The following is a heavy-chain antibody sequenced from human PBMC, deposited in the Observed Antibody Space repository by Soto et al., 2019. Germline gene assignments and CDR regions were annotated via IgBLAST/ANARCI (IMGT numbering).Heavy chain of an antibody. D-gene: IGHD2-15*01. J-gene: IGHJ4*02. CDR3: ARGQLPAATTYFDF. Sequence: VGSLRLSCAASGFTFSSYAIHWVRQAPGKGLEWVAIIWFDGSNKYYADSVKGRFSISRDNSKNTLFLQMDSLRAEDTAVYYCARGQLPAATTYFDFWGQGTLVTVSS. CDR2: IWFDGSNK. V-gene: IGHV3-33*01. CDR1: GFTFSSYA.